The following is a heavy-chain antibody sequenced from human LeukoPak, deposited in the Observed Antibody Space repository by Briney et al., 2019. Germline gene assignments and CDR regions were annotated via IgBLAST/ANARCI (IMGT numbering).Heavy chain of an antibody. J-gene: IGHJ4*02. CDR2: ISAYNVNT. CDR3: ARGYDFWSGLYYFDY. CDR1: GYTFTSYG. V-gene: IGHV1-18*01. Sequence: ASVKVSCKASGYTFTSYGISCVREAPGQGLEWRGWISAYNVNTNYAQKLQGRVTMTTDTSTSTAYMELRSLRSDDTAVYYCARGYDFWSGLYYFDYWGQGTLVTVSS. D-gene: IGHD3-3*01.